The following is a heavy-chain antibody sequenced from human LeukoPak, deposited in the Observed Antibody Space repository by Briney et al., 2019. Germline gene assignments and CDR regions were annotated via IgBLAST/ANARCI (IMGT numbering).Heavy chain of an antibody. V-gene: IGHV3-33*06. Sequence: GGSLRLSCAASGFTFSSYGMHWVRQAPGKGLEWVAVIWYDGSNKYYADSVKGRFTISRDSSKNTLYLQMNSLTAEDTAVYYCAKDLGNWYYYMDVWGKGTTVTVSS. D-gene: IGHD7-27*01. CDR1: GFTFSSYG. CDR3: AKDLGNWYYYMDV. J-gene: IGHJ6*03. CDR2: IWYDGSNK.